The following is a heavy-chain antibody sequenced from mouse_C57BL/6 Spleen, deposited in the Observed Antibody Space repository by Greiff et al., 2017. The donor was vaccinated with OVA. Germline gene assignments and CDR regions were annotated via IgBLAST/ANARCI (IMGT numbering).Heavy chain of an antibody. V-gene: IGHV1-52*01. CDR3: ARKDDYEGFAY. CDR2: IDPSDSET. CDR1: GYTFTSYW. Sequence: VQLQQPGAELVRPGSSVKLSCKASGYTFTSYWMHWVKQRPIQGLEWIGNIDPSDSETHYNQKFKDKATLTVDKSSSTAYMQLSSLTSEDSAVYYCARKDDYEGFAYWGQGTLVTVSA. J-gene: IGHJ3*01. D-gene: IGHD2-4*01.